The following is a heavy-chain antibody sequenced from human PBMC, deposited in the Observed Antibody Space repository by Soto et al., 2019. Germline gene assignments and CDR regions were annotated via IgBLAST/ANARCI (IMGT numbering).Heavy chain of an antibody. CDR1: GDSISSSGFY. CDR2: IYYSGST. Sequence: SETLSLTCAVSGDSISSSGFYGGWMRQPPGKGLEWIGSIYYSGSTYYNPSLKSRVTIYVDTSKSQFSLKMRSVTASDTAVYYCARRQQWLAGYFDYWGQGTLVTVSS. CDR3: ARRQQWLAGYFDY. D-gene: IGHD6-19*01. J-gene: IGHJ4*02. V-gene: IGHV4-39*01.